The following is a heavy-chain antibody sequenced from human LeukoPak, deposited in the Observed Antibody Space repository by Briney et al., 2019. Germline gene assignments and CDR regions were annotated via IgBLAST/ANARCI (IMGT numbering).Heavy chain of an antibody. CDR3: ARAPGGWSMDV. Sequence: PSETLSLTCTVSGGSISSSSYYWGWIRQPPGKGLEWIGSAYYSGSTYHNPSLKSRVTISVDTSKNQFSLKLSSVTAADTAVYYCARAPGGWSMDVWGQGTTVTVSS. CDR2: AYYSGST. CDR1: GGSISSSSYY. V-gene: IGHV4-39*07. D-gene: IGHD2-15*01. J-gene: IGHJ6*02.